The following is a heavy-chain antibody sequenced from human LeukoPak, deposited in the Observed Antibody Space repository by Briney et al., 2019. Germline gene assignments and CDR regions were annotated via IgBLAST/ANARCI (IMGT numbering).Heavy chain of an antibody. CDR3: ARGLSNWRFTIDY. Sequence: SETLSLTCTVSGGSISSYYWSWIRQPPGKGLEWIGYIYYSGSTNYNPSLKSRVTISVDTSKNQFSLRLSSVTAADTAVYYCARGLSNWRFTIDYWGQGTLVTVSS. D-gene: IGHD1-1*01. V-gene: IGHV4-59*12. CDR1: GGSISSYY. CDR2: IYYSGST. J-gene: IGHJ4*02.